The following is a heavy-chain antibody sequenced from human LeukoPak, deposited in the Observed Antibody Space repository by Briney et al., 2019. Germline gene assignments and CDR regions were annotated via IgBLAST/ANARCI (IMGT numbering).Heavy chain of an antibody. Sequence: GGSLRLSCAASGFTFSSYSMNWVRQAPGKGLEWVSYVSSSRSTIYYADSVKGRFTISRDNAKNSLYLQMNSLRVEDTAVYYCARICSGGSCYNDAFHIWGQGTMVTVSS. D-gene: IGHD2-15*01. V-gene: IGHV3-48*04. CDR1: GFTFSSYS. J-gene: IGHJ3*02. CDR2: VSSSRSTI. CDR3: ARICSGGSCYNDAFHI.